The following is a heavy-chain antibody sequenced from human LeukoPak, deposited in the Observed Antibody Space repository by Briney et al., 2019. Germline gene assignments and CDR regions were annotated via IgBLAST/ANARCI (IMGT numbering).Heavy chain of an antibody. J-gene: IGHJ3*01. D-gene: IGHD2-15*01. CDR2: ISSSSSTI. CDR3: AKDHPCSGGGCFTAKSGGAFDL. V-gene: IGHV3-48*04. Sequence: QSGGSLRLSCAASGFTFSSYSMNWVRQAPGKGLEWVSYISSSSSTIYYADSVKGRFTISRDNAENSLYLQMNSLRAEDTAVYYCAKDHPCSGGGCFTAKSGGAFDLWGQGTMVTVS. CDR1: GFTFSSYS.